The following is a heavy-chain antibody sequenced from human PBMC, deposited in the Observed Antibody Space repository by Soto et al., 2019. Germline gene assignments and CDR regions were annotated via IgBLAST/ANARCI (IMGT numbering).Heavy chain of an antibody. Sequence: PSETLSLTCTVSGGSISSSSYYWGWIRQPPGKGLEWIGSIYYSGSTYYNPSLKSRVTISVDTSKNQFSLKLSSVTAADTAVYYCARSYDSSGYYPHDAFDIWGQGTMVT. CDR1: GGSISSSSYY. J-gene: IGHJ3*02. CDR3: ARSYDSSGYYPHDAFDI. D-gene: IGHD3-22*01. CDR2: IYYSGST. V-gene: IGHV4-39*01.